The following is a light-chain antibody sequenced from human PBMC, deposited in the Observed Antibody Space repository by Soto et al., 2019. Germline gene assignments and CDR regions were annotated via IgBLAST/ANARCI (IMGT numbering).Light chain of an antibody. Sequence: EILLTQSPGTLSLSPGERATLSCRASQSVSSNLAWYQQKPGQPPRLLMYGVYTRAPGTPARLSGSGSGTDFTLTISGLEPEDFAVYYCQQYGSSGTFGQGTKVDIK. CDR1: QSVSSN. CDR2: GVY. J-gene: IGKJ1*01. V-gene: IGKV3-20*01. CDR3: QQYGSSGT.